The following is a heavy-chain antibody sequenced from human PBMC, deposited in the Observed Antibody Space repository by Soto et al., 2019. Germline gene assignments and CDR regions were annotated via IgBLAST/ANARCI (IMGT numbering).Heavy chain of an antibody. V-gene: IGHV3-30-3*01. CDR2: ISYDGSNK. CDR1: GFTFSSYA. CDR3: AREGEWLRLLVTGSWYFDL. Sequence: QVQLVESGGGVVQPGRSLRLSCAASGFTFSSYAMHWVRQAPGKGLEWVAVISYDGSNKYYADSVKGRFTISRDNSKNTLYLQKNSLRAEDTAVYYCAREGEWLRLLVTGSWYFDLWGRGTLVTVSS. J-gene: IGHJ2*01. D-gene: IGHD5-12*01.